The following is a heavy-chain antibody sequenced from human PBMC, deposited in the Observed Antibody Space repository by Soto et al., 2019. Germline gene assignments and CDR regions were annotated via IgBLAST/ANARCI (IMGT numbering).Heavy chain of an antibody. V-gene: IGHV4-30-2*01. D-gene: IGHD3-10*01. CDR2: IYHTGSA. Sequence: SETLSLTCAVSGDSISSGGYSWSWIRQPPGKGLEYIGYIYHTGSAYYTPSLLSRVTISVDRSKNQFSLRLSSVTAADTAAYYCARGGGTTMAHYFDNWGQGALVTVSS. CDR1: GDSISSGGYS. CDR3: ARGGGTTMAHYFDN. J-gene: IGHJ4*02.